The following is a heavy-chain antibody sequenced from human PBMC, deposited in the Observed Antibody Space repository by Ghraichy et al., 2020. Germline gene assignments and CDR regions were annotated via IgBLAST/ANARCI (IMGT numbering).Heavy chain of an antibody. V-gene: IGHV4-34*01. Sequence: SETLSLTCAVSGGSISGYYWSWIRQPPGKGLEWIGDIYHSGSTNYNPSLKSRVTISVDTSKNQFSLKLSSVTAADTAVYYCARLLACSGGSCYYYDYYGMDVWGQGTTVTVSS. J-gene: IGHJ6*02. D-gene: IGHD2-15*01. CDR3: ARLLACSGGSCYYYDYYGMDV. CDR1: GGSISGYY. CDR2: IYHSGST.